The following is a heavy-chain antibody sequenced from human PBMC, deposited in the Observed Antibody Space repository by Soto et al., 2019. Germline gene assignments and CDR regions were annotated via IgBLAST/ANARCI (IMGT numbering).Heavy chain of an antibody. CDR2: ISAYNGNT. D-gene: IGHD2-2*01. J-gene: IGHJ4*02. Sequence: QVQLVQSGAEVKKPGASVKVSCKASGYTFTSYGISWVRQAPGQGLEWMGWISAYNGNTDYAQKLQGRVTMTTDTSTSTAYMELRSLRSDDTAVYCCARVPRDIVLVPAAYDYWGQVTLVTVSS. V-gene: IGHV1-18*01. CDR3: ARVPRDIVLVPAAYDY. CDR1: GYTFTSYG.